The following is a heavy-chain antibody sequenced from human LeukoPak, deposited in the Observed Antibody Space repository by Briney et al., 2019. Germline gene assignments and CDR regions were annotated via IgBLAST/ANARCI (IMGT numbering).Heavy chain of an antibody. CDR2: ISSGSDYI. CDR3: ARERGYGGYKWFDP. J-gene: IGHJ5*02. CDR1: RFTFSTHG. Sequence: GGSLRLSCAASRFTFSTHGMHWVRQAPGKGLEWVSCISSGSDYIYYADSAKGRFTISRDNAKNSLYLQMNSLRAEDTAVYYCARERGYGGYKWFDPWGQGTLVTVSS. D-gene: IGHD5-12*01. V-gene: IGHV3-21*01.